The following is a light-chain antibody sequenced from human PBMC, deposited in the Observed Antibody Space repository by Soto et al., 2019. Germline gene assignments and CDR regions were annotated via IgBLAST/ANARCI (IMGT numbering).Light chain of an antibody. Sequence: DIVMTQSPDSLAVSRGERATVNCKSSQSVLYSSNNKNYLTWYQQKPGQPPKLLIYWASTRESGVPDRFNGSGSGTDFTLTISSLQAEDVAVYYCQQYYSTPYTFGQGTKLEI. CDR2: WAS. CDR1: QSVLYSSNNKNY. J-gene: IGKJ2*01. CDR3: QQYYSTPYT. V-gene: IGKV4-1*01.